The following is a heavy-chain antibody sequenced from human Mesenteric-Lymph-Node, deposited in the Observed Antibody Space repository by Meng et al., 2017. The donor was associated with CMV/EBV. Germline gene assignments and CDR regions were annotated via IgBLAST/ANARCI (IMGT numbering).Heavy chain of an antibody. CDR3: ATKYSNRFDY. CDR1: GFTFSSYW. J-gene: IGHJ4*02. Sequence: GESLKISCAASGFTFSSYWMHWVRQAPGKGLVWVSSINSDGSSTSYADSVKGRFTISRDNAKNTLYLQMNSLRAEDTAVYYCATKYSNRFDYWGQGTLVTVSS. D-gene: IGHD2/OR15-2a*01. V-gene: IGHV3-74*01. CDR2: INSDGSST.